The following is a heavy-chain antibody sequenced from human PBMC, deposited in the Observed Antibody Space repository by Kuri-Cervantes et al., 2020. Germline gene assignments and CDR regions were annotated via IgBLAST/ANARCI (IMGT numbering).Heavy chain of an antibody. CDR1: GGSFSGYY. CDR3: ARGSSSGSGSYWRGAASTNYYGIDV. J-gene: IGHJ6*02. V-gene: IGHV4-34*01. Sequence: SETLSLTCAVYGGSFSGYYWSWIRQPPGKGLEWIGEINHSGSTNYNPSLKSRVTISVDTSKNQFSLKLSSVTAADTAVYYCARGSSSGSGSYWRGAASTNYYGIDVWGQGTTVTVSS. CDR2: INHSGST. D-gene: IGHD3-10*01.